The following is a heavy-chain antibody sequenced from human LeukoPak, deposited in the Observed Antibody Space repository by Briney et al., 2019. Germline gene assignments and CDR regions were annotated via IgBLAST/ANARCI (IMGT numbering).Heavy chain of an antibody. CDR2: ISSSSSTI. CDR3: ARALEPYYDFWSGYYTEYYFDY. J-gene: IGHJ4*02. D-gene: IGHD3-3*01. Sequence: PGGSLRLSCAASGFTFSSYSMNWVRQAPGKGLEWVSYISSSSSTIYYADSVKGRFTISRGNAKNSLYLQMNSLRAEDTAVYYCARALEPYYDFWSGYYTEYYFDYWGQGTLVTVSS. V-gene: IGHV3-48*01. CDR1: GFTFSSYS.